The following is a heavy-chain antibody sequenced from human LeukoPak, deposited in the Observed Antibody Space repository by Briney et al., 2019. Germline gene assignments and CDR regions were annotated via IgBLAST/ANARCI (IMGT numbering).Heavy chain of an antibody. D-gene: IGHD5-12*01. CDR1: GFTFSSYA. V-gene: IGHV3-30-3*01. CDR3: AKDVDIVATTLSDY. CDR2: ISYDGSNK. J-gene: IGHJ4*02. Sequence: GRSLRLSCAASGFTFSSYAMHWVRQAPGKGLEWVAVISYDGSNKYYADSVKGRFTISRDNSKNTLYLQMNSLRAEDTAVYCCAKDVDIVATTLSDYWGQGTLVTVSS.